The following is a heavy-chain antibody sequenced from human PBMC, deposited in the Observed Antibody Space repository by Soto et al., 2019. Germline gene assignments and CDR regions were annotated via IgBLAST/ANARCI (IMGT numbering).Heavy chain of an antibody. J-gene: IGHJ3*02. V-gene: IGHV3-7*04. CDR2: IKHDGGEK. Sequence: PGGSLRLSCAASGFTFSRYWMDWVRQAPRKGLEWVATIKHDGGEKYYVDPVKGRFIISRDNAKDSVFLQMNGLRVEDTAVYFCARAMGTDGWSNQPFDIWGQGTMVTVSS. D-gene: IGHD6-19*01. CDR1: GFTFSRYW. CDR3: ARAMGTDGWSNQPFDI.